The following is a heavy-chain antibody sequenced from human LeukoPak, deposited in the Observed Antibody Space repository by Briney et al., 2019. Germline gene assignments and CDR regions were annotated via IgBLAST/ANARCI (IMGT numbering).Heavy chain of an antibody. V-gene: IGHV4-59*01. D-gene: IGHD6-19*01. J-gene: IGHJ4*02. CDR1: GGSISSYY. CDR3: VRGEWLPPDY. CDR2: IYYSGST. Sequence: SETLSLTCTVSGGSISSYYWSWIRQPPGKGLEWIGYIYYSGSTNYNPSLKSRVTISVDTSKNQFSLKLSSVTTADTAVYYCVRGEWLPPDYWGQGTLVTVSS.